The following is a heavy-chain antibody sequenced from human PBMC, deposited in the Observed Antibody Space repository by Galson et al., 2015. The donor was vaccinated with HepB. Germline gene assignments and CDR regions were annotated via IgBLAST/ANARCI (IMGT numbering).Heavy chain of an antibody. J-gene: IGHJ6*02. V-gene: IGHV1-46*03. CDR2: INPSGGST. Sequence: SVKVSCKASGYTFTSYYMHWVRQAPGQGLGWMGIINPSGGSTSYAQKFQGRVTMTRDTSTSTVYMELSSLRSEDTAVYYCARDLGGRWGSYYYYGMDVWGQGTTVTVSS. CDR1: GYTFTSYY. D-gene: IGHD3-16*01. CDR3: ARDLGGRWGSYYYYGMDV.